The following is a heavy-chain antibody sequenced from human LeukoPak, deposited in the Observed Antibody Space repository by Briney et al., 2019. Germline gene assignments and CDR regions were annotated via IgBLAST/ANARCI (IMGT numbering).Heavy chain of an antibody. CDR1: GYTFTGYY. CDR2: INPNSGGT. CDR3: ARGRSDETADY. Sequence: GASVKVSCKASGYTFTGYYMHWVRQAPGQGLEWMGWINPNSGGTNYAQKFQGRVTITRNTSISTAYMELSSLRSGDTAVYYCARGRSDETADYWGQGTLVTVSS. J-gene: IGHJ4*02. V-gene: IGHV1-2*02.